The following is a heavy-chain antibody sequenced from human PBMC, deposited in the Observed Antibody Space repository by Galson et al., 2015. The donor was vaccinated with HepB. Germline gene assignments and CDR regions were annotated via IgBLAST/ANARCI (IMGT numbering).Heavy chain of an antibody. CDR3: ARHAVEYSSSIYYFDY. V-gene: IGHV5-10-1*01. Sequence: QSGAEVKKPGESLRISCKGSGYSFTSYWISWVRQMPGKGLEWMGRIDPSDSYTNYSPSFQGHVTISADKSISTAYLQWSSLKASDTAMYYCARHAVEYSSSIYYFDYWGQGTLVTVSS. CDR1: GYSFTSYW. J-gene: IGHJ4*02. D-gene: IGHD6-6*01. CDR2: IDPSDSYT.